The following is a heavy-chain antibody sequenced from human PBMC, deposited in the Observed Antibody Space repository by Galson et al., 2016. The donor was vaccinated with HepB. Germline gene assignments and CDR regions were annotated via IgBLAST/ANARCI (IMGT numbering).Heavy chain of an antibody. CDR1: GFTFTNFA. D-gene: IGHD1-26*01. CDR2: ISYDGTNN. V-gene: IGHV3-30-3*01. CDR3: AKDGILGTTTQSKGMDV. Sequence: SLRLSCAASGFTFTNFAMHWVRQAPGKGLEWLAVISYDGTNNYYADPVRGRFTISRDNSKNTLCLQMDSLRPEDTAVYYCAKDGILGTTTQSKGMDVWGQGTTVTVSS. J-gene: IGHJ6*02.